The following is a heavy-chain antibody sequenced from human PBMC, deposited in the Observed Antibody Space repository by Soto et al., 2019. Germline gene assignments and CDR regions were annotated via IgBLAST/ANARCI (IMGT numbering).Heavy chain of an antibody. CDR1: GYTFSDYY. D-gene: IGHD6-19*01. CDR3: AKCRSQWLSSLHS. CDR2: IKPSSGGT. V-gene: IGHV1-2*02. J-gene: IGHJ4*02. Sequence: QEQLVQSGAEVKRPGDSVKVSCTASGYTFSDYYILWVRQAPGQGLEWLAWIKPSSGGTNYEEKFQDRVTVTSDTAISTTFLELSSLRSDDTAVYYCAKCRSQWLSSLHSWGQETLITVSS.